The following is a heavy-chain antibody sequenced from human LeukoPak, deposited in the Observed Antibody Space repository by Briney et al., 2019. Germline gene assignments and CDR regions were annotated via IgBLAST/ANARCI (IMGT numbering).Heavy chain of an antibody. CDR3: VKAAGSWYGYFDY. D-gene: IGHD6-13*01. Sequence: PGGSLRLSCSASGFTFSNYAIHWVRQALGKGLEYVSTISHDGGSTNYADSVKGRFTISRDNSKNTLYLQMSSLRAEDTAVYYCVKAAGSWYGYFDYWGQGTLVTVSS. CDR1: GFTFSNYA. CDR2: ISHDGGST. J-gene: IGHJ4*02. V-gene: IGHV3-64D*06.